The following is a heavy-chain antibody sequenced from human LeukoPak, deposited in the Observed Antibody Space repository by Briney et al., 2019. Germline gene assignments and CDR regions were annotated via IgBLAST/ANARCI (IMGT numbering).Heavy chain of an antibody. J-gene: IGHJ6*02. D-gene: IGHD1-26*01. Sequence: SVKVSCKVSGGTFSNYAITWVRQAPGHGLEWMGGIIRRFGTTTYAQKFQGRVTITADESTSTTYLEVSSLRSEDTAIYYCATSKWELQAPYYFYGMDVWGQGTTVTVS. CDR1: GGTFSNYA. CDR3: ATSKWELQAPYYFYGMDV. V-gene: IGHV1-69*13. CDR2: IIRRFGTT.